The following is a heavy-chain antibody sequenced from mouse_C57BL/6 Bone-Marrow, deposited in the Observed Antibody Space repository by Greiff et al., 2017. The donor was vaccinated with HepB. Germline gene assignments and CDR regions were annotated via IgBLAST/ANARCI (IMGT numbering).Heavy chain of an antibody. CDR3: AKYGSPYYAMDY. Sequence: EVNVVESGGGLVQPGGSLKLSCAASGFTFSDYYMYWVRQTPEKRLEWVAYISNGGGSTYYPDTVKGRFTISRDNAKNTLYLQMSRLKSEDTAMYYCAKYGSPYYAMDYWGQGTSVTVSS. CDR2: ISNGGGST. CDR1: GFTFSDYY. D-gene: IGHD1-1*01. J-gene: IGHJ4*01. V-gene: IGHV5-12*01.